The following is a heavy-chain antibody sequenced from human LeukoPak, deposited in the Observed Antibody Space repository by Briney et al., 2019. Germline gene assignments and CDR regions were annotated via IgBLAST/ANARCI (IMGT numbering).Heavy chain of an antibody. J-gene: IGHJ5*02. D-gene: IGHD5-24*01. Sequence: SETLSLTCAVSGYSIRSGYYWGWIRQPPGKGLEWIGSIYHSGSTYYNPSLKSRVTISVDTSKNQFSLKLSSVTAADTAVYYCARGFVGDGYNSPWGQGTLVTVSS. CDR1: GYSIRSGYY. V-gene: IGHV4-38-2*01. CDR2: IYHSGST. CDR3: ARGFVGDGYNSP.